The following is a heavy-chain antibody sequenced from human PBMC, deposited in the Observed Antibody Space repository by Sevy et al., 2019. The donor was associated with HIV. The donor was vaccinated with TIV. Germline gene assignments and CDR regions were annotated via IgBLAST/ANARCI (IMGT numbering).Heavy chain of an antibody. CDR1: GYTLTALS. V-gene: IGHV1-24*01. CDR2: FDPEDGET. D-gene: IGHD3-22*01. Sequence: ASVKVSCKVSGYTLTALSMHWVRQAPGKGLEWMGTFDPEDGETRFAQKFQGRVTMTEDTSTDTAYMELSSLRSEDPAVYFCAITKDYYDSSGYPFDHWGQGALVTVSS. CDR3: AITKDYYDSSGYPFDH. J-gene: IGHJ4*02.